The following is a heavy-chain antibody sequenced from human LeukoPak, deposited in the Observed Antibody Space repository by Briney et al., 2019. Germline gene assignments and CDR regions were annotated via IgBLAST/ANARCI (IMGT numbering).Heavy chain of an antibody. CDR1: GFTFSSYS. Sequence: GGSLRLSCAASGFTFSSYSMNWVRQAPGKGLEWVSSISSNSSYIYYADSVKGRFTISRDNAKNSLYLQMNSLRAEDTAVYYCARGDYDFWSGDIDYWGQGTLVTVSS. V-gene: IGHV3-21*01. D-gene: IGHD3-3*01. CDR3: ARGDYDFWSGDIDY. CDR2: ISSNSSYI. J-gene: IGHJ4*02.